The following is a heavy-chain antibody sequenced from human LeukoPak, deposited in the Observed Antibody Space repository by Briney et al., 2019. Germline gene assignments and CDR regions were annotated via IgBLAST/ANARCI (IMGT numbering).Heavy chain of an antibody. CDR3: ARGGSYSEYLQH. D-gene: IGHD1-26*01. CDR2: INPNSGGT. V-gene: IGHV1-2*02. J-gene: IGHJ1*01. CDR1: GYTFTGYY. Sequence: ASVKVSCKASGYTFTGYYLHWVRQAPGQGLEWMGWINPNSGGTNYAQKFQGRVTMTSDTSITTAYMELSRLRSDDTGLYYCARGGSYSEYLQHWGQGTLVTVSS.